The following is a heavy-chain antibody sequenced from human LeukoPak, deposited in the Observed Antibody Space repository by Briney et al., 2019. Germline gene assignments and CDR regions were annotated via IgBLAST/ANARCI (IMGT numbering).Heavy chain of an antibody. CDR2: IYYSEST. J-gene: IGHJ4*02. CDR1: GGSINTFY. V-gene: IGHV4-59*12. Sequence: SETLSLTCSVSGGSINTFYWSWIRQPPGKGLEWIGYIYYSESTNYNPSLKSRVSISVDTSNNQFSLRLTSMTAADTAVYYCARSIPTFGVAVPGYHFFDYWGQGTLVTVSS. D-gene: IGHD3-3*01. CDR3: ARSIPTFGVAVPGYHFFDY.